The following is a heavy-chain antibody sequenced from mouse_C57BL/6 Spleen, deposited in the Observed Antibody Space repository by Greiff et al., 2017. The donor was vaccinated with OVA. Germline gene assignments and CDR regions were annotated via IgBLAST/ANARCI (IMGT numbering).Heavy chain of an antibody. CDR1: GYTFTSYW. J-gene: IGHJ2*01. CDR2: IYPGSGST. CDR3: ARGKDYYDYDPYYFDY. V-gene: IGHV1-55*01. Sequence: QVQLQQPGAELVKPGASVKMSCKASGYTFTSYWITWVKQRPGQGLEWIGDIYPGSGSTNYNEKFKSKATLTVDTSSSTAYMQLSSLTSEDSAVYYCARGKDYYDYDPYYFDYWGQGTTLTVSS. D-gene: IGHD2-4*01.